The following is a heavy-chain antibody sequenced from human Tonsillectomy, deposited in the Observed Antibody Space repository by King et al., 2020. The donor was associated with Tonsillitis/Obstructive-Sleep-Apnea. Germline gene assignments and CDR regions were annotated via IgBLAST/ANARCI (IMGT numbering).Heavy chain of an antibody. CDR2: ISSSSSYI. J-gene: IGHJ6*03. CDR3: ARDGLYCSSISCYSYYYMDV. CDR1: GFTFSSYS. D-gene: IGHD2-2*01. V-gene: IGHV3-21*01. Sequence: VQLVESGGGLVKPGGSLRLSCAASGFTFSSYSMNWVRQAPGKGLEWVSSISSSSSYIYYADSVKGRFTISRDNAKNSLYLQMNSLRAEDTAVYYCARDGLYCSSISCYSYYYMDVWGKGTTVTVSS.